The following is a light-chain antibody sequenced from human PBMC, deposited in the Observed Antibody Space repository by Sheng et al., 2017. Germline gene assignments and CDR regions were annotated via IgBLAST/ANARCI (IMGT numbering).Light chain of an antibody. J-gene: IGLJ1*01. CDR1: KIGRKT. Sequence: SYVLTQPPSVSVAPGETATITCIGDKIGRKTVHWYQQKAGQAPVLVVYDDFARPSGIPERFSGSNAGGTVTLTIRRAEAGDEADYYCQVYDDNTDLLYVFGSGTKVTVL. V-gene: IGLV3-21*01. CDR2: DDF. CDR3: QVYDDNTDLLYV.